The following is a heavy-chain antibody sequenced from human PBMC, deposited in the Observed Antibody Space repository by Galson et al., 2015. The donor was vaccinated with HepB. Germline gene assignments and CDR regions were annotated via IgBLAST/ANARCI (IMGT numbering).Heavy chain of an antibody. CDR3: ARGLRGGSGWYSPKTVYYYYMDV. J-gene: IGHJ6*03. CDR1: GDSVSSNSAA. D-gene: IGHD6-19*01. V-gene: IGHV6-1*01. Sequence: CAISGDSVSSNSAAWNWIRQSPSRGLEWLGRTYYRSKWYNDYAVSVKSRITINPDTSKNQFSLQLNSVTPEDTAVYYCARGLRGGSGWYSPKTVYYYYMDVWGKGTTVTVSS. CDR2: TYYRSKWYN.